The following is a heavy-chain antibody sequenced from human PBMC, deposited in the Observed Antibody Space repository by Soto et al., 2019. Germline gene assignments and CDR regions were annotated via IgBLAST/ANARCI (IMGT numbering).Heavy chain of an antibody. V-gene: IGHV1-69*01. CDR1: GGIFSTYA. D-gene: IGHD3-10*01. CDR3: ARDRDDYGSGNYYNRIDF. CDR2: IIPLFGTP. J-gene: IGHJ4*02. Sequence: QVQLVQSGAEVKNPGSSVKVSCKASGGIFSTYAISWLRQAPGQGLEWMVGIIPLFGTPNYAQRFQGRVTITADESTSTAYMELSRRRSEDKDVDYCARDRDDYGSGNYYNRIDFWGQGTLVTVSS.